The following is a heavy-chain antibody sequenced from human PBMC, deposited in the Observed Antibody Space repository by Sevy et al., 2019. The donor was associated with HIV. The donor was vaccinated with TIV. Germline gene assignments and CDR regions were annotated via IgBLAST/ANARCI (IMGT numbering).Heavy chain of an antibody. CDR1: GYTLTELS. Sequence: ASVKVSCKVSGYTLTELSMHWLRQAPGKGLEWVGSFDPEDGETVYEHNFQGRVSMTEETSTDTAYYEAISLKFEDTAVYYCATTKDYYDSSGYPFDYWGQGTLVTVSS. CDR2: FDPEDGET. J-gene: IGHJ4*02. D-gene: IGHD3-22*01. V-gene: IGHV1-24*01. CDR3: ATTKDYYDSSGYPFDY.